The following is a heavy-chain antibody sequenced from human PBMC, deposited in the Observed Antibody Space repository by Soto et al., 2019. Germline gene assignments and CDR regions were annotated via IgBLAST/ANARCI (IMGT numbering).Heavy chain of an antibody. D-gene: IGHD6-13*01. CDR1: GGSASSGSYY. CDR2: IYYSGST. CDR3: ARVGGIAAADFYYCGMDV. Sequence: SETLSLTCTVSGGSASSGSYYWSWIRQPPGKGLEWIGYIYYSGSTNYNPSLKSRVTISVDTSKNQFSLKLSSVTAADTAVYYCARVGGIAAADFYYCGMDVWGQGTTVTVSS. J-gene: IGHJ6*02. V-gene: IGHV4-61*01.